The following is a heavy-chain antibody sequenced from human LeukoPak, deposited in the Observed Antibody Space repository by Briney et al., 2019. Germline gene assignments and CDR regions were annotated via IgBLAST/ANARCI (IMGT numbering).Heavy chain of an antibody. CDR2: INPNIPNTDDT. Sequence: ASVKVSCKASGYTFIAYYIHWVRQAPGQGLEWMGRINPNIPNTDDTDYAQNFQGRVTMTRDTSISTAFMELSRLTSDDTAVYYCARDLPSTSNWELDYWGQGTLVTVSS. CDR3: ARDLPSTSNWELDY. J-gene: IGHJ4*02. V-gene: IGHV1-2*06. D-gene: IGHD7-27*01. CDR1: GYTFIAYY.